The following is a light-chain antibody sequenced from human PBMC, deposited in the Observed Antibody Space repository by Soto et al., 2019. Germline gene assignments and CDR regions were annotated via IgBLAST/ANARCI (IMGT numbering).Light chain of an antibody. CDR3: NSYTALSNRG. CDR2: EVT. V-gene: IGLV2-14*01. J-gene: IGLJ1*01. Sequence: QSALTPPASVSGSPGQSITISCTGTSSDIGAYNYVSWYQQHPGKAPKLLIYEVTNRPSGVSDRFSGSKSGNTASLTISGLQAEDEANYYCNSYTALSNRGFGTGTKLTVL. CDR1: SSDIGAYNY.